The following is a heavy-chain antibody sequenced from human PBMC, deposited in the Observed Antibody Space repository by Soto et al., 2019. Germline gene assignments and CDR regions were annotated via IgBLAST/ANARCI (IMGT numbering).Heavy chain of an antibody. D-gene: IGHD7-27*01. V-gene: IGHV3-23*01. Sequence: EVQLLESGGGLVQPGGSLRLSCAASGFTFSGYAMSWVRQAPGKGPEWVSGISDTGRSTYYTESVEGRFTISRDIYKNTLYLHLNTLRAEDTALYYCVQASKPLGHFDYWGQGTLVTVSS. CDR2: ISDTGRST. CDR3: VQASKPLGHFDY. CDR1: GFTFSGYA. J-gene: IGHJ4*02.